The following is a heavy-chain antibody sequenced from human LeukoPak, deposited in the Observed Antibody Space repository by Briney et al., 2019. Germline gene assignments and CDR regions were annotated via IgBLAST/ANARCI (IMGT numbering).Heavy chain of an antibody. D-gene: IGHD3-10*01. CDR3: AGVKGVKGTSWFDP. J-gene: IGHJ5*02. Sequence: KPSETLSLTCAVYGGSFSGYYWSWIRQPPGKGLEWIGEINHSGSTNYNPSLKSRVTISVDTSKNQFSLKLSSVTAADTAVYYCAGVKGVKGTSWFDPWGQGTLVTVSS. V-gene: IGHV4-34*01. CDR2: INHSGST. CDR1: GGSFSGYY.